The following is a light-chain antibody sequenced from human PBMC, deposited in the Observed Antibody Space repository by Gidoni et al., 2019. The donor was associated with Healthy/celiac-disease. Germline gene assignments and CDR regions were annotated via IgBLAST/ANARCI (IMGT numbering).Light chain of an antibody. J-gene: IGLJ1*01. V-gene: IGLV1-40*01. CDR1: SSNIGAGYD. Sequence: QSVLTQPPSVSEAPGQRVTISCTGSSSNIGAGYDVHWYQQLPGTAPNLLIYGNSNRPSGVPDRFSGSKSGTSSSLSITGLQAEDEAGYYCQSYDSSLSGYVFGTGTKVTVL. CDR3: QSYDSSLSGYV. CDR2: GNS.